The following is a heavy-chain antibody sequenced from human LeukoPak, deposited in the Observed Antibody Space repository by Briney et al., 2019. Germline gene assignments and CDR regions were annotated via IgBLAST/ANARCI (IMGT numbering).Heavy chain of an antibody. J-gene: IGHJ4*02. V-gene: IGHV4-34*01. CDR1: GGTFSGYY. Sequence: SETLSLTCAVYGGTFSGYYWSWIRQPPGKGLEWIGEINHRGSTNYNPSLKSRVTISVDTSKNQFSLKLSSVTAADTAVYYCARGNGDYDYWGQGTLVTVSS. D-gene: IGHD4-17*01. CDR2: INHRGST. CDR3: ARGNGDYDY.